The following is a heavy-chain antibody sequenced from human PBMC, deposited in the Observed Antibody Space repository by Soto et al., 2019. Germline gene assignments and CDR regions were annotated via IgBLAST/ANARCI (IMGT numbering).Heavy chain of an antibody. CDR1: EFSFSAYG. Sequence: QVQLVESGGGVVRPGRSLRLSCVASEFSFSAYGMHWVRLAPGKGLRWVAVISYDGNDKYYADPVKGRFTISRDDSKNSMYIQMNCVRREDTGIYYCARRKTVTCGHYYACVDGWGKRTTVTVSS. D-gene: IGHD4-17*01. CDR3: ARRKTVTCGHYYACVDG. CDR2: ISYDGNDK. J-gene: IGHJ6*04. V-gene: IGHV3-30*03.